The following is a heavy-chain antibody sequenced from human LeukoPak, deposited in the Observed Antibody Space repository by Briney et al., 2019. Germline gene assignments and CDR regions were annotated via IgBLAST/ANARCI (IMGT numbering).Heavy chain of an antibody. Sequence: PGGSLRLSCAASGFTFSSYGMHWVRQAPGKGLEWVAVIWYDGSNKYYADSVKGRFTISRDNSKNTLYLQMNSLRAEDTAVYYCTTGSYYYFDYWGQGTLVTVSS. CDR2: IWYDGSNK. CDR3: TTGSYYYFDY. J-gene: IGHJ4*02. CDR1: GFTFSSYG. V-gene: IGHV3-33*01. D-gene: IGHD3-10*01.